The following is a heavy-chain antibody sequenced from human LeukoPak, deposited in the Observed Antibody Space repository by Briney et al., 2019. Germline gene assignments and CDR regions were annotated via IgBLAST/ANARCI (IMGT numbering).Heavy chain of an antibody. CDR3: ARGIAGYNSRGFDY. D-gene: IGHD3-10*01. CDR1: GYLFSNYW. CDR2: IYPGDSDT. V-gene: IGHV5-51*01. J-gene: IGHJ4*02. Sequence: GESLKISCKGSGYLFSNYWIAWVRQMPGKGLEGMGIIYPGDSDTRYSPSFQGQVTISADKAISTASLQWSSLKASATAISYCARGIAGYNSRGFDYWGQGTLVTVSS.